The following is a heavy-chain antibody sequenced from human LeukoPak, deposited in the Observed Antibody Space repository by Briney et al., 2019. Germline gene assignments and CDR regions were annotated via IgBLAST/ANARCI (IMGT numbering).Heavy chain of an antibody. CDR1: GYSFTSYD. CDR3: ARVNRRVTHIDY. Sequence: ASVKVSCKASGYSFTSYDIYRVRQDTGQGLEWMGWMNPNSGNTGYAQKFQGRVTMTRNTSISTAYMELSSLRSEDTAVYYCARVNRRVTHIDYWGQGTLVTVSS. CDR2: MNPNSGNT. V-gene: IGHV1-8*01. D-gene: IGHD4-23*01. J-gene: IGHJ4*02.